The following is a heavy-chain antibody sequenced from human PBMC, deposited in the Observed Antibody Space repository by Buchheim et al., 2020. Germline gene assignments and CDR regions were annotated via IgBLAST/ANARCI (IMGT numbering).Heavy chain of an antibody. Sequence: QVQLQESGPGLVKPSQTLSLTCTVSGGSISSGGYYWSWIRQHPGKGLEWIGYIYYSGSTYYNPSLKSRVTISVDTSKNQFSLKLSSVTAADTAVYYCARGRGDFWSGYYRGIGYYYYMDVWGKGTT. CDR2: IYYSGST. J-gene: IGHJ6*03. V-gene: IGHV4-31*03. D-gene: IGHD3-3*01. CDR3: ARGRGDFWSGYYRGIGYYYYMDV. CDR1: GGSISSGGYY.